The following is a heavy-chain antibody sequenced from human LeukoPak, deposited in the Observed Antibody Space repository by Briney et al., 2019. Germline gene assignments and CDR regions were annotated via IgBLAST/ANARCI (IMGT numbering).Heavy chain of an antibody. CDR3: ARGRPRSIAAAGLYYYYYMDV. Sequence: ASVKLSCKVSGYTLTELSMHWVRQAPGKGLEWMGGFDPEDGETIYAQKFQGRVTMTEDTSTDTAYMELSSLRSEDTAVYYCARGRPRSIAAAGLYYYYYMDVWGKGTTVTVSS. J-gene: IGHJ6*03. CDR2: FDPEDGET. V-gene: IGHV1-24*01. D-gene: IGHD6-13*01. CDR1: GYTLTELS.